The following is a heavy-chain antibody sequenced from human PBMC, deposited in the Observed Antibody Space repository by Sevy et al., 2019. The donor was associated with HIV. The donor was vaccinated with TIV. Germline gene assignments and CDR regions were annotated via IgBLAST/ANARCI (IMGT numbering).Heavy chain of an antibody. CDR2: ISAKSTYI. J-gene: IGHJ4*02. CDR3: ARAIRLVRIDYFDN. V-gene: IGHV3-21*06. CDR1: GFLFSNYS. Sequence: GGSLRLSCAASGFLFSNYSMNWVRQAPGKGLEWVSSISAKSTYIYNADSVKGRFTISRDNAKNSLYLQMNNLRAEDTALYYCARAIRLVRIDYFDNWGQGTLVTVSS. D-gene: IGHD5-12*01.